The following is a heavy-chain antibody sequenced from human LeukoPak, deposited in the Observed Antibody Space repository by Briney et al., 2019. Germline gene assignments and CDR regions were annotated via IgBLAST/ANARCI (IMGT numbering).Heavy chain of an antibody. V-gene: IGHV3-7*03. D-gene: IGHD3-9*01. Sequence: AGGSLRLSCSASGFTFSTYWMSWVRQAPGKGLEWVANMRRDGNEIYYLDSVKGRFTISRDNAKNSLYLQMNSLRAEDTALYYCAKARNYDILTAELDYWGQGTLVTVSS. CDR3: AKARNYDILTAELDY. CDR1: GFTFSTYW. J-gene: IGHJ4*02. CDR2: MRRDGNEI.